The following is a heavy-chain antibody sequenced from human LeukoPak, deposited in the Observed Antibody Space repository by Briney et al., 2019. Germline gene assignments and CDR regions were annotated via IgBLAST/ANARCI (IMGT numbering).Heavy chain of an antibody. D-gene: IGHD2-2*01. CDR2: INPSGGST. Sequence: ASVKVSCKASGYTFTTYYIHWVRQAPGQGLEWMGVINPSGGSTMFAQKFQARLTMTRDTSTSTVYMELSGLRYEDTAVYYCAREIVVVPAAMGFDPWGRGTLVTVSS. CDR1: GYTFTTYY. J-gene: IGHJ5*02. CDR3: AREIVVVPAAMGFDP. V-gene: IGHV1-46*01.